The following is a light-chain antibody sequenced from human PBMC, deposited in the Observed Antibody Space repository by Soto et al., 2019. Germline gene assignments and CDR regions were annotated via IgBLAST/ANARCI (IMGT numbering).Light chain of an antibody. CDR2: GNS. Sequence: QSVLTQPPSVSGAPGQRVTISCTGSSSNIGAGYDVHWYQQLPGTAPKLLIYGNSNRPSGVPDRFSGSKSGTSASLAITGLQAEDEADSCCQSYGSRLSGWVFGGGTKLTVL. CDR3: QSYGSRLSGWV. J-gene: IGLJ3*02. V-gene: IGLV1-40*01. CDR1: SSNIGAGYD.